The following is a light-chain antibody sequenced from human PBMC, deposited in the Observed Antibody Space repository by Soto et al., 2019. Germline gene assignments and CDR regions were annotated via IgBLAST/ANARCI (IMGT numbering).Light chain of an antibody. CDR3: QHSNHLPL. J-gene: IGKJ3*01. Sequence: DIQMTQSPPSLSASVGDRVTITCQASQDIGTYLNWYQHKPGKAPNLVIYDASNLETGVPSRFSGGGSGTDFTFTISILRSEDIATYYCQHSNHLPLFGPGTKVDF. V-gene: IGKV1-33*01. CDR1: QDIGTY. CDR2: DAS.